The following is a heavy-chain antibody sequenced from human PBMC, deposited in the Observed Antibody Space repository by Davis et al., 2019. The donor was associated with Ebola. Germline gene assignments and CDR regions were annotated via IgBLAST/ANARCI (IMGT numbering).Heavy chain of an antibody. V-gene: IGHV3-74*01. CDR2: IGSDGSNT. D-gene: IGHD3-3*01. J-gene: IGHJ6*04. CDR3: AKSGLSFGVVKYHYGMDV. CDR1: GFTFSNFW. Sequence: GESLKISCAASGFTFSNFWIYWVRQTPGKGLVWVSRIGSDGSNTDYADSVKGRFTISRDNSKNTLYLQMNSLRAEDTAVYYCAKSGLSFGVVKYHYGMDVWGKGTTVTVSS.